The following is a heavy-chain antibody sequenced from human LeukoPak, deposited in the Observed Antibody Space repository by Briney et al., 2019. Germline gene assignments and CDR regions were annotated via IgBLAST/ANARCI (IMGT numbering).Heavy chain of an antibody. CDR2: ISSSGSTI. D-gene: IGHD6-19*01. Sequence: PGVSLRLSCAASGLTLRSYEMIWVPDAPRKGRESVSYISSSGSTIYHADSVKAGFTISRDNAKNSLYLQMNRVRAEDTAVYYCASRPVAVDTGYYGMDVWGQGTTVTVSS. J-gene: IGHJ6*02. V-gene: IGHV3-48*03. CDR3: ASRPVAVDTGYYGMDV. CDR1: GLTLRSYE.